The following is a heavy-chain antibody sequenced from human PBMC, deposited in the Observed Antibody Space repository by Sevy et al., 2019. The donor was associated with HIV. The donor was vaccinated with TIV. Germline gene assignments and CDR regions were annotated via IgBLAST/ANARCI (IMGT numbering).Heavy chain of an antibody. CDR1: GFAFTNYYA. V-gene: IGHV3-30-3*01. Sequence: GGSLRLSCTASGFAFTNYYAMHWVRQAPGKGLEWVALISYDGSDKFYADSGKGRFTITRDNFKNTLYLQMNGLTTEDTAVYYCARPRANYVDNCFFYAMDVWGQGTTVTVSS. CDR2: ISYDGSDK. J-gene: IGHJ6*02. CDR3: ARPRANYVDNCFFYAMDV. D-gene: IGHD4-17*01.